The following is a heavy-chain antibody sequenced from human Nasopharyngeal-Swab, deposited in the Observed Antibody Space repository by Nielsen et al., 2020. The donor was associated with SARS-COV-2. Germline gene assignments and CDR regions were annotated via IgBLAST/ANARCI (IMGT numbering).Heavy chain of an antibody. CDR3: AREVTNYGMDV. V-gene: IGHV4-59*01. J-gene: IGHJ6*02. Sequence: GSLRLSCTVSGGSISGYYWSWIRQPPGKGLEWIGYIYYSGSTNYNPSLKSRVTISVDTSKNQFSLKLSSVTAADTAVYYCAREVTNYGMDVWGQGTTVTVSS. CDR1: GGSISGYY. CDR2: IYYSGST. D-gene: IGHD4-17*01.